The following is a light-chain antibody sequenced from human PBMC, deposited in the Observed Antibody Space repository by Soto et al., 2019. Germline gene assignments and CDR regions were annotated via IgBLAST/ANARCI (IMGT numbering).Light chain of an antibody. Sequence: DIQMTQSPSSLSASVGDRVTITCRASQSISSYLNWYQQKPGKAPKLLIYAASSLQSGVPSRFSGSGSGTDFTITISSLQPEDVATYYCQQSYSTTSWTFGQGTKVEIK. CDR1: QSISSY. CDR3: QQSYSTTSWT. J-gene: IGKJ1*01. CDR2: AAS. V-gene: IGKV1-39*01.